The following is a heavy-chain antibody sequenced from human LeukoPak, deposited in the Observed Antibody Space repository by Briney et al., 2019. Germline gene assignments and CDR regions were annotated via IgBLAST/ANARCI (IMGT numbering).Heavy chain of an antibody. Sequence: PGGSLRLSCAASGFTCSNFWMHWVRQSPEKGRVWVSRINPDGSATIYADSVKGRFTISRDNAKNSLYLQMDGLTAEDTALYYCARDKYHYDSAGSNANDYWGQGTLVTVSS. CDR3: ARDKYHYDSAGSNANDY. J-gene: IGHJ4*02. CDR1: GFTCSNFW. D-gene: IGHD3-22*01. V-gene: IGHV3-74*01. CDR2: INPDGSAT.